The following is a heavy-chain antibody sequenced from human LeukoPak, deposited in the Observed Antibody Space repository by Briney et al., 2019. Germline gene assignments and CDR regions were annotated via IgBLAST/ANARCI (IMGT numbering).Heavy chain of an antibody. Sequence: ASVKVSCKASGYTFTGYYMHWVRQAPGQGLEWMGWINPNSGGTNYAQKFQGRVTMTRDTSTSTAYMELSRLRSDDTAVYYCARTDYYDFWSGYYAYWGQGTLVTVSS. CDR3: ARTDYYDFWSGYYAY. D-gene: IGHD3-3*01. CDR2: INPNSGGT. CDR1: GYTFTGYY. V-gene: IGHV1-2*02. J-gene: IGHJ4*02.